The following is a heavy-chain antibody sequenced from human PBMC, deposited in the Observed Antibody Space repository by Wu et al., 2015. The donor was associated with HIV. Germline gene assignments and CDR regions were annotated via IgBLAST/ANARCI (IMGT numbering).Heavy chain of an antibody. D-gene: IGHD2-21*01. CDR3: GRVWGCGFTTCYWRVDV. CDR1: GYTFSNSG. J-gene: IGHJ6*02. V-gene: IGHV1-18*01. CDR2: IMGDSGST. Sequence: QVRLVQSGVEVKKPGASVKVSCKTYGYTFSNSGVSWIRQAPGQGLEYMEWIMGDSGSTNYAQRFQGRVTMTIDTSTNTGYLELGSLRSDDTAVYYCGRVWGCGFTTCYWRVDVWGQGTTVIVSS.